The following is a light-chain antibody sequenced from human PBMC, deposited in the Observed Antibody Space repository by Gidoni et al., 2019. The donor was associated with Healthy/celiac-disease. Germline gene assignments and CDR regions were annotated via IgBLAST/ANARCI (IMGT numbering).Light chain of an antibody. J-gene: IGLJ2*01. V-gene: IGLV3-1*01. CDR3: QAWDSSAVV. CDR1: ILGDNY. CDR2: QDS. Sequence: SSALTQPPSVSMSPGQTASITCSGDILGDNYACLYHQKPGQSPVLVIYQDSTRPSGIPARFSGSNSWNTATLTISGTQAMDEDDYYCQAWDSSAVVFGGGTKLTVL.